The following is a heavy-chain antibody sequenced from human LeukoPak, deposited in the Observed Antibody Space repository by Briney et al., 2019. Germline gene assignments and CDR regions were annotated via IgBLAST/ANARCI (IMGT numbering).Heavy chain of an antibody. V-gene: IGHV4-61*05. CDR2: IYYSGST. Sequence: SETLSLTCTVSGGSISSSSYYWGWIRQPPGKGLEWIGYIYYSGSTNYNPSLKSRVTISVDTSKNQFSLKLSSVTAADTAVYYCARLTGYRIESAFDIWGQGTMVTVSS. J-gene: IGHJ3*02. CDR1: GGSISSSSYY. D-gene: IGHD3-9*01. CDR3: ARLTGYRIESAFDI.